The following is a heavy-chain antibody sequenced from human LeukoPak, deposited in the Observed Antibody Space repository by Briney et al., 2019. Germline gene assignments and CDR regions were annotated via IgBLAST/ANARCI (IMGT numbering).Heavy chain of an antibody. J-gene: IGHJ4*02. Sequence: GGSLRLSCAASGLTFSDFWMHWVRQPPGKGLVWVALVKGDGRTTIYADSVKGRFTISRDNAKNTLYLQMNSLRADDSGVYYCATGHSYGYDYWGQGVLVTVS. V-gene: IGHV3-74*01. CDR2: VKGDGRTT. D-gene: IGHD5-18*01. CDR3: ATGHSYGYDY. CDR1: GLTFSDFW.